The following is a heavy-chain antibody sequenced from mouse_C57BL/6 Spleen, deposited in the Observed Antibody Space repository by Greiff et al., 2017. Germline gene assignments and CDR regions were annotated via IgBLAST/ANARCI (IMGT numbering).Heavy chain of an antibody. CDR1: GYTFTSYW. CDR2: IHPNSGST. V-gene: IGHV1-64*01. Sequence: VKLQQPGAELVKPGASVKLSCKASGYTFTSYWMHWVKQRPGQGLEWIGMIHPNSGSTNYNEKFKSKATLTVDKSSSTAYMQLSSLTSEDSAVYYCARDIHMGPWFAYWGQGTLVTVSA. CDR3: ARDIHMGPWFAY. J-gene: IGHJ3*01.